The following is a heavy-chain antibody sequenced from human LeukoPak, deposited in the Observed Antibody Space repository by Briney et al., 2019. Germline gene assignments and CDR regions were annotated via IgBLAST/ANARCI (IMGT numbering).Heavy chain of an antibody. CDR3: ARDYYYGSGSYLAPRVMDV. J-gene: IGHJ6*02. Sequence: GGSLRLSCAASGFTFSSYGMPWVRQAPGKGLEWVAVIWYDGSNKYYADSVKGRFTISRDNSKNTLYLQMNSLRAEDTAVYYCARDYYYGSGSYLAPRVMDVWGQGTTVTVSS. CDR1: GFTFSSYG. V-gene: IGHV3-33*01. D-gene: IGHD3-10*01. CDR2: IWYDGSNK.